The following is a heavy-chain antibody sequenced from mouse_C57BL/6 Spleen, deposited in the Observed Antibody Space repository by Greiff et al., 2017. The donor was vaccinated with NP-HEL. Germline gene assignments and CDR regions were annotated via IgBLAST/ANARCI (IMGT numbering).Heavy chain of an antibody. Sequence: VQGVESGAELVKPGASVKISCKASGYAFSSYWMNWVKQRPGKGLEWIGQIYPGDGDTNYNGQFKGKATLTADKSSSTAYMQLSSLTSEDSAVYFCARAEFGRAMDYWGQGTSVTVSS. D-gene: IGHD3-1*01. CDR1: GYAFSSYW. CDR3: ARAEFGRAMDY. V-gene: IGHV1-80*01. J-gene: IGHJ4*01. CDR2: IYPGDGDT.